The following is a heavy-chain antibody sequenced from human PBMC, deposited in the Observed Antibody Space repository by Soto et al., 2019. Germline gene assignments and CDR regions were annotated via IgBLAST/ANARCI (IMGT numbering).Heavy chain of an antibody. Sequence: GASVKVSCKASGYTFAEYGVSWVRQAPGQGLEWMGWISAYNGNTNYAQNVRGRVTMTTDTSTSIAYMELRSLRPDDTAVYYCARDFTRAPRFDSTGLDYWGPGTLVTISS. D-gene: IGHD3-9*01. CDR3: ARDFTRAPRFDSTGLDY. J-gene: IGHJ4*02. V-gene: IGHV1-18*01. CDR1: GYTFAEYG. CDR2: ISAYNGNT.